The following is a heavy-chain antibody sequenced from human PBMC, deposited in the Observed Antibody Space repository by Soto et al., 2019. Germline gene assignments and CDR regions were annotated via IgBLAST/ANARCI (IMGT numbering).Heavy chain of an antibody. CDR3: ARRVLGRFDYYDSSGYYPGAFDI. V-gene: IGHV4-39*01. Sequence: QLQLQESGPGLVKPSETLSLTCTVSGGSISSSSYYWGWIRQPPGKGLEWIGSIYYSGSTYYNPSLKRRVTISVDTSKNQFSLKLSSVTAADTAVYYCARRVLGRFDYYDSSGYYPGAFDIWGQGTMVTVSS. CDR1: GGSISSSSYY. J-gene: IGHJ3*02. CDR2: IYYSGST. D-gene: IGHD3-22*01.